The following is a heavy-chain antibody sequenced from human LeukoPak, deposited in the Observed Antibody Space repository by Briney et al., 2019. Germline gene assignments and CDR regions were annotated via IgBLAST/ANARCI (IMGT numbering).Heavy chain of an antibody. CDR3: ARDNARGGSFSDYLRYFHH. Sequence: SESLSLTCTVSGGSISSGSYYWSWIRQPGGKGLEWIGRIYSSGSTNYNPSLKSRVTISVDTSKNQFSLNLGAVTAADTAVYYCARDNARGGSFSDYLRYFHHWGQGTLVTVSS. CDR2: IYSSGST. J-gene: IGHJ1*01. CDR1: GGSISSGSYY. V-gene: IGHV4-61*02. D-gene: IGHD5/OR15-5a*01.